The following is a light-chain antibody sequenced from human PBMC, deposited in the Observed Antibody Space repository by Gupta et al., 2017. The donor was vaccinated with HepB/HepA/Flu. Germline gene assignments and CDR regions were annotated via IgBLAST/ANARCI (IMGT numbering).Light chain of an antibody. CDR3: SSDTSSSTLV. CDR1: SSDVGGYNY. Sequence: SALTQPASVSGSPGQSITISCTGTSSDVGGYNYVSWYQQHPGKAPNLMIYDVSKRPAGVANRFSGSKSGNTASLTISGRQEEDEADYYCSSDTSSSTLVFGGGTKLTVL. J-gene: IGLJ2*01. V-gene: IGLV2-14*01. CDR2: DVS.